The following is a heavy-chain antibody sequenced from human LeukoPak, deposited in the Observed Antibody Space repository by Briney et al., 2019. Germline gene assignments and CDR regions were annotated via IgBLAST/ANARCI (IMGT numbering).Heavy chain of an antibody. J-gene: IGHJ4*02. V-gene: IGHV3-20*04. Sequence: PGGSLRLSCAASGFTFDDYAMSWVRQGPGKGLEWVSGINWNGAGTGYADSVKGRFTISRDNAKNSLYLQMNSLRAEDTAVYYCAKPSADYYDSSGYYRNYYFNYWGQGTLVTVSS. D-gene: IGHD3-22*01. CDR2: INWNGAGT. CDR1: GFTFDDYA. CDR3: AKPSADYYDSSGYYRNYYFNY.